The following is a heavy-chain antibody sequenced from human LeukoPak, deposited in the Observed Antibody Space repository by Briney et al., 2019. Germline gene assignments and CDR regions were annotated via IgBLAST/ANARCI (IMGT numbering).Heavy chain of an antibody. CDR2: IRFGGSNK. V-gene: IGHV3-30*02. CDR3: AKPHFDY. J-gene: IGHJ4*02. CDR1: GFTFSSYG. Sequence: PGGSLRLSCAASGFTFSSYGIHWVRQAPGKGLEWVAFIRFGGSNKYYADSVKGRFTISRDNSKNMLYLQMNSLRAEDTAVYYCAKPHFDYWGQGTLVTVSP.